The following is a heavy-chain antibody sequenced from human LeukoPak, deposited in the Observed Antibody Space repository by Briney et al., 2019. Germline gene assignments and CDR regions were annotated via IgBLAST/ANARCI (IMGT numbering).Heavy chain of an antibody. CDR2: MNPNSGNT. V-gene: IGHV1-8*01. Sequence: ASVKVSCKASGYTFTSYDINWVRQATGQGPEWMGWMNPNSGNTGYAQKFQGRVTMTRNTSISTAYMELSSLRSEDTAVYYCARRAIFGVVIIYYGMDVWGQGTTVTVSS. CDR1: GYTFTSYD. J-gene: IGHJ6*02. D-gene: IGHD3-3*02. CDR3: ARRAIFGVVIIYYGMDV.